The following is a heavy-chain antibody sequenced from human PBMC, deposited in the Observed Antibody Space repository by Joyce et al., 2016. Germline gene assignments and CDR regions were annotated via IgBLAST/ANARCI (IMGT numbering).Heavy chain of an antibody. D-gene: IGHD3-16*01. Sequence: QVHLVESGGGVVQPGGSLTLSCAASGFFFRSYGMHWVRQAPVKGLEWVGIIYSDGSTKYYDGSVKGRFTISRDDSNDLLFLQMGSLRAEDTAVYFCAINQAYGLDVWGQGTTVTVSS. CDR1: GFFFRSYG. CDR3: AINQAYGLDV. J-gene: IGHJ6*02. V-gene: IGHV3-33*01. CDR2: IYSDGSTK.